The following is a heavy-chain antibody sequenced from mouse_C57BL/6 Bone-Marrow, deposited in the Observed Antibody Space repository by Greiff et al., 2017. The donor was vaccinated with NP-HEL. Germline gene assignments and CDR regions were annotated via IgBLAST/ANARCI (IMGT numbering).Heavy chain of an antibody. CDR2: IYPGGGYT. J-gene: IGHJ4*01. Sequence: VQLQQSGAELVRPGTSVKMSCKASGYTFTNYWIGWAKQRPGHGLEWIGDIYPGGGYTDYNEKFKGKATLTADKSSSTAYMQFSSLTSEDSAIYYCARGGSNYYAMDYWGQGTSVTVSS. V-gene: IGHV1-63*01. CDR3: ARGGSNYYAMDY. CDR1: GYTFTNYW. D-gene: IGHD2-5*01.